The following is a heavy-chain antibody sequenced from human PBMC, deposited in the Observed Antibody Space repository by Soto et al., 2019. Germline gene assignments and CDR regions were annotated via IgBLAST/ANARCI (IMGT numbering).Heavy chain of an antibody. J-gene: IGHJ3*02. CDR2: IYYSGTT. Sequence: SETLSLTCAFSGYSISSSNWWGWIRQPPGKGLEWIGYIYYSGTTYYNPSLKSRVTMSVDTSKNQFSLKLGSVTAADTAVYYCARDYYDSSGYWLRAFDIWGQGTMVTVSS. CDR3: ARDYYDSSGYWLRAFDI. D-gene: IGHD3-22*01. CDR1: GYSISSSNW. V-gene: IGHV4-28*03.